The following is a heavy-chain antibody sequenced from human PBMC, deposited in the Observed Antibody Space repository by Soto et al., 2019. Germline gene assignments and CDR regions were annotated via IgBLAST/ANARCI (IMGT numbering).Heavy chain of an antibody. D-gene: IGHD4-17*01. CDR2: LYYSGST. CDR3: AWMKNYGANAYTHFDY. CDR1: GGSISSYY. Sequence: SETLSLTCTVSGGSISSYYWSWIRQSPGKGLEWIGWLYYSGSTNYNPSLKSRVSTSVDTTRNQFSLKLSSVTAADTAVYYCAWMKNYGANAYTHFDYWGQGALVTVFS. V-gene: IGHV4-59*01. J-gene: IGHJ4*02.